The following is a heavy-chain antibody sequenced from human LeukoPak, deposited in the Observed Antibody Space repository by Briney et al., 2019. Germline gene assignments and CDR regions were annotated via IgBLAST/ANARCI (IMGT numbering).Heavy chain of an antibody. Sequence: PGGSLRLSCAASGFTFSDAWMSWVRQAPGKGLEWVGRIKSKTAGGTTHYAAPVEGRFTISRDDSKTTLYLQMNSLKTEDTAVYYCTTDNPGGVPVAVHYWGQGTLVTVSS. D-gene: IGHD6-19*01. CDR1: GFTFSDAW. CDR2: IKSKTAGGTT. V-gene: IGHV3-15*01. J-gene: IGHJ4*02. CDR3: TTDNPGGVPVAVHY.